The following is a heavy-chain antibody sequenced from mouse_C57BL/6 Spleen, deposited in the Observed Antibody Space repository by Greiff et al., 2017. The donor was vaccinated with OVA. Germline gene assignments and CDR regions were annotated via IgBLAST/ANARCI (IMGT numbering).Heavy chain of an antibody. CDR3: ARLGRAAQAPDY. D-gene: IGHD3-2*02. CDR1: GFTFSSYG. CDR2: ISSGGSYT. V-gene: IGHV5-6*01. Sequence: EVKLVESGGDLVKPGGSLKLSCAASGFTFSSYGMSWVRQTPDKRLEWVATISSGGSYTYYPDSVKGRFTISRDNAKNTLYLQMSSLKSEDTAMYYCARLGRAAQAPDYWGQGTTLTVSS. J-gene: IGHJ2*01.